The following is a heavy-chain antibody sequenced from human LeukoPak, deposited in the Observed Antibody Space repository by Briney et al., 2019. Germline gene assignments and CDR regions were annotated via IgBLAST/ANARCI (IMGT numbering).Heavy chain of an antibody. CDR2: IYYSGST. V-gene: IGHV4-39*01. Sequence: PSETLSLTCTVSGGSISSSSYYWGWIRQPPGKGLEWIGSIYYSGSTYYNPSLKCRVTISVDTSKNQFSLKLSSVTAADTAVYYCVRREAPYYFDYWGQGTLVTVSS. CDR1: GGSISSSSYY. CDR3: VRREAPYYFDY. J-gene: IGHJ4*02. D-gene: IGHD1-26*01.